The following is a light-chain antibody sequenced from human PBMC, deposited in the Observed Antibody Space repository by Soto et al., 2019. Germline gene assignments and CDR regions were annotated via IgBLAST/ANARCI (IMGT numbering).Light chain of an antibody. CDR3: QQYGRSQHGIT. J-gene: IGKJ4*01. CDR2: GAS. Sequence: EIGLTQSPGTLSLSPGDRATLSCRASQSVSSSYLAWYQQKPGQAPRLIIYGASSRATGIQDRFTSSGCGREVHVTISRQEPEGCAVYYGQQYGRSQHGITFGGGTKVE. CDR1: QSVSSSY. V-gene: IGKV3-20*01.